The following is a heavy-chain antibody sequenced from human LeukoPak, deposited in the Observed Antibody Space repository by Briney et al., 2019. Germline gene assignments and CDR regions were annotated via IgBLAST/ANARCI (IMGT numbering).Heavy chain of an antibody. Sequence: GGSLRLSCAASGFNFSSYAMNWVRRAPGKGLEWVSSITSGGGSTYYADSVKGRFTISGDNSKKTLYLQMNSLRAEDTAVHYCGKGGTRGQFGDLFYFDYRGQGILVTVSS. CDR2: ITSGGGST. D-gene: IGHD3-10*01. J-gene: IGHJ4*02. CDR1: GFNFSSYA. CDR3: GKGGTRGQFGDLFYFDY. V-gene: IGHV3-23*01.